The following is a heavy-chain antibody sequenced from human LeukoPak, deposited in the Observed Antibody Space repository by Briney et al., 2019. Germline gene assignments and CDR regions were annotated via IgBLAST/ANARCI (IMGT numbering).Heavy chain of an antibody. CDR3: ARALVNGDYWYFDL. D-gene: IGHD4-17*01. CDR1: GGSFSGYY. J-gene: IGHJ2*01. Sequence: PSETLSLTCAVYGGSFSGYYWSWIRQPPGKGLEWIGEINHSGSTNYNPSLKSRVTISVDTSKNQFSLKLSSVTAADTAVYYCARALVNGDYWYFDLWGRGTLVTVSS. CDR2: INHSGST. V-gene: IGHV4-34*01.